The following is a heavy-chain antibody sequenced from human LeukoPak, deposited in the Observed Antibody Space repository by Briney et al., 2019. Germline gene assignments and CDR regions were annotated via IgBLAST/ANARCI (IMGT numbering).Heavy chain of an antibody. Sequence: GGSLRLSCAASGFTFSSSWMHWVRQGPGKGLVWVSRINSDGSGTSYADSVKGRFTISRDNAKSTLYLQMNSLRVEDTAVYYCASWAGTAQSDSWTGPFDYWGQGTLVTVSS. CDR3: ASWAGTAQSDSWTGPFDY. V-gene: IGHV3-74*01. J-gene: IGHJ4*02. CDR2: INSDGSGT. D-gene: IGHD3/OR15-3a*01. CDR1: GFTFSSSW.